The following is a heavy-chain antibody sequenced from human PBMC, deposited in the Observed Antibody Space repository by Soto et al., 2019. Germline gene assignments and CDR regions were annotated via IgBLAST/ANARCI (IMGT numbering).Heavy chain of an antibody. V-gene: IGHV1-18*01. CDR2: INPYNGNT. CDR3: ARDAAVGIFDY. CDR1: GYTFTSYG. D-gene: IGHD1-26*01. J-gene: IGHJ4*02. Sequence: QVQLVQSGAEVKKPGASVKVSCKASGYTFTSYGISWVRQAPGQGLEWMGWINPYNGNTKYAQKLQGRVTMTTDTSTTTAYMELRGLRSDDTAVYYCARDAAVGIFDYWGQGTLVTVSS.